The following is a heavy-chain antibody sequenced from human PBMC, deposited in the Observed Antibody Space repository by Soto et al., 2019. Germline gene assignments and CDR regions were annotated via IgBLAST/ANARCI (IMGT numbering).Heavy chain of an antibody. CDR2: IWYDGSNK. CDR3: ARDRDPSIAALKLNWFDP. Sequence: GGSLRLSCAASGFTFSNYGMHWVRQAPGKGLEWVAIIWYDGSNKYYADSVKGRFTVSRDNSKSTLFLQMNNLRAEDTAVYYCARDRDPSIAALKLNWFDPWGQGTLVTVSS. D-gene: IGHD6-6*01. J-gene: IGHJ5*02. CDR1: GFTFSNYG. V-gene: IGHV3-33*01.